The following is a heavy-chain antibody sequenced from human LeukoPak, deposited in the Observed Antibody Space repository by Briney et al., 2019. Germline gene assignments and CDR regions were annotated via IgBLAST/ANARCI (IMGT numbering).Heavy chain of an antibody. CDR2: IYSGDST. V-gene: IGHV3-66*01. CDR3: AIDHSVDRRGYYVY. Sequence: GGSLRLSCAASGFTGSSNYMSWVRQAPGKGLEWVSVIYSGDSTYYADSVKGRFTISRDNSKNTLYLQMNSLRGEDTAVYYCAIDHSVDRRGYYVYWGQGTLVTVSS. D-gene: IGHD3-22*01. J-gene: IGHJ4*02. CDR1: GFTGSSNY.